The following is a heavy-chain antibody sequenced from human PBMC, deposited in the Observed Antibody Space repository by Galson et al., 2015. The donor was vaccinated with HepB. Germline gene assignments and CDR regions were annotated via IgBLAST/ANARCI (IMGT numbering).Heavy chain of an antibody. CDR2: ISSSSSYI. J-gene: IGHJ6*02. D-gene: IGHD3-3*01. V-gene: IGHV3-21*01. Sequence: SLRLSCAASGFTFSSYSMNWVRQAPGKGLEWVSSISSSSSYIYYADSVKGRFTISRDNAKNSLYLQMNSLRAEDTAVYCCARGKGTSQNVSYYDFWSGYLYYYGMDVWGQGTTVTVSS. CDR1: GFTFSSYS. CDR3: ARGKGTSQNVSYYDFWSGYLYYYGMDV.